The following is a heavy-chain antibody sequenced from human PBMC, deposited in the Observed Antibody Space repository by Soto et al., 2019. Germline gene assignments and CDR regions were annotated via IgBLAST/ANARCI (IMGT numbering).Heavy chain of an antibody. J-gene: IGHJ4*02. CDR1: GFTFSVST. Sequence: PGGSLRLSCSASGFTFSVSTMDWVRQASGKGLEWIGRIRNKADNYATIYGASVKGRFTISRDDSKNTAYLQVNSLKSEDTAVYYCRVWLGELSTEHWGQGTPVTVPS. CDR2: IRNKADNYAT. V-gene: IGHV3-73*01. D-gene: IGHD3-10*01. CDR3: RVWLGELSTEH.